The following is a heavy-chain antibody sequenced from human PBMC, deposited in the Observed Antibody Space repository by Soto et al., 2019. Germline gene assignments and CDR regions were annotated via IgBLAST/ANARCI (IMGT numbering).Heavy chain of an antibody. Sequence: ASETLSLTCSVSGGSIRSADNYWSWIRQPPGKGLEWIGYIYNNGNTDYNPSLKSRVTISIDTSKNQFSLKLTSVTAADTAVYYCASYYDSRGYYDAFDIWGQGTMVTVSS. D-gene: IGHD3-22*01. V-gene: IGHV4-30-4*01. CDR3: ASYYDSRGYYDAFDI. CDR2: IYNNGNT. CDR1: GGSIRSADNY. J-gene: IGHJ3*02.